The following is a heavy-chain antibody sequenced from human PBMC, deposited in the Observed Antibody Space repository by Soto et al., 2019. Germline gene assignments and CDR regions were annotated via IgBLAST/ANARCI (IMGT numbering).Heavy chain of an antibody. V-gene: IGHV3-7*05. CDR1: GFTLSSYW. CDR3: AREVLVWFGEFLENYYYHGRDV. J-gene: IGHJ6*01. Sequence: EVQVVESGGGLVQPGGSLRLSSAASGFTLSSYWMTWVRQAPGKGLEWVANIKEDGSETYYVDSVKGRFTISRDNAKKSLYLQLNSLRAEDTAVYYCAREVLVWFGEFLENYYYHGRDVWGQGTRVTVSS. CDR2: IKEDGSET. D-gene: IGHD3-10*01.